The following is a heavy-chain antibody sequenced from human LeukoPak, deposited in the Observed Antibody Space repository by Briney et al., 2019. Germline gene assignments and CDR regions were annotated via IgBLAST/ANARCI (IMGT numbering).Heavy chain of an antibody. J-gene: IGHJ5*02. Sequence: GASVKVSCKASGYTFTSYGISWVRQATGQGLEWMGWMNPNSGNTGYAQKFQGRVTMTRNTSISTAYMELSSLRSEDTAVYYCARGRLPGIAVVIWFDPWGQGTLVTVSS. CDR2: MNPNSGNT. CDR3: ARGRLPGIAVVIWFDP. D-gene: IGHD6-19*01. CDR1: GYTFTSYG. V-gene: IGHV1-8*02.